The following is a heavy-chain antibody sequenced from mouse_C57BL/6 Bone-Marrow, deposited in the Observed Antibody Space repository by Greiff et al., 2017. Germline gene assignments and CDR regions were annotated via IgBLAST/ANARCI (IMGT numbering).Heavy chain of an antibody. Sequence: QFQLQQPGAELVKPGASVKLSCKASGYTFTSYWMHWVKQRPGQGLEWIGMLHPNSGSTNYNEKLKSKATLTVDNSSSTAYMQLSSLTSEDSAVYYGARWLPAGFAYWGQGTLVTVSA. CDR2: LHPNSGST. J-gene: IGHJ3*01. CDR3: ARWLPAGFAY. CDR1: GYTFTSYW. D-gene: IGHD2-2*01. V-gene: IGHV1-64*01.